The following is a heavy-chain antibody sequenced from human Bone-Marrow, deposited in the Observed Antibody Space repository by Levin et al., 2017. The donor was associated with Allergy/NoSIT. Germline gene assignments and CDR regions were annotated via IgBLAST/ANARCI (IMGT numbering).Heavy chain of an antibody. Sequence: SETLSLTCTVSGGSVSVSSGTYYWNWIRQPPGKGLEWIGYIYSSGRTKYNPSLKSRVTISVDTSKNQFTLKLSAVTSADTAVYFCARCEYYSASGNWFDPWGQRTLVTVSS. J-gene: IGHJ5*02. CDR3: ARCEYYSASGNWFDP. V-gene: IGHV4-61*01. CDR1: GGSVSVSSGTYY. CDR2: IYSSGRT. D-gene: IGHD3-10*01.